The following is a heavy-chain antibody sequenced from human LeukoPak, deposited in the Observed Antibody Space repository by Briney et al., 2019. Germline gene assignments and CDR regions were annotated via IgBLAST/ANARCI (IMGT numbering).Heavy chain of an antibody. CDR2: VQDSGHT. CDR3: ARYGDYKGAY. J-gene: IGHJ4*02. D-gene: IGHD4-17*01. Sequence: SETLSLTCTVSGDSFSNYFWTWIRHPPGMGLEWIAYVQDSGHTDYNPSLKSRVTISLDTSKNQFSLKLSSVTAADTAVYYCARYGDYKGAYWGQGALVTVSS. CDR1: GDSFSNYF. V-gene: IGHV4-59*01.